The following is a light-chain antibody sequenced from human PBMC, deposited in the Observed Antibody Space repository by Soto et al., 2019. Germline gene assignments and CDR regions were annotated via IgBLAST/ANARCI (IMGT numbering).Light chain of an antibody. V-gene: IGKV3-15*01. Sequence: IVLTQSPGTLSFSPGEIAALSFRASQSVSSNLAWYQQKPGQAPRLLIYGASTRATGVPARFSGSRSGPEFTLTINSLQSEDFAIYYCQPYNNWPLTFGGGTKVDIK. CDR3: QPYNNWPLT. CDR1: QSVSSN. J-gene: IGKJ4*01. CDR2: GAS.